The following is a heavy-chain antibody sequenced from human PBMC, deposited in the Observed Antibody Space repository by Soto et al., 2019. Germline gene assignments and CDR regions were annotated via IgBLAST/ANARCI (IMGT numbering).Heavy chain of an antibody. CDR1: GYIFTSYC. D-gene: IGHD2-15*01. J-gene: IGHJ6*02. V-gene: IGHV5-51*01. CDR2: IYPGDSDT. Sequence: GECLQVSCKGSGYIFTSYCICWLRQMPGKGLEWMGIIYPGDSDTRYSPSFQGQVTISADKSISTAYLQWSSLKASDTAMYYCARRGGSPYYYGMDVWGQGTTVTVSS. CDR3: ARRGGSPYYYGMDV.